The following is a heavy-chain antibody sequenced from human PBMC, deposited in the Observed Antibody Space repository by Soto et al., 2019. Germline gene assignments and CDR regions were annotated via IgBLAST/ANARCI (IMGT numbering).Heavy chain of an antibody. V-gene: IGHV3-23*01. J-gene: IGHJ4*02. Sequence: GGSLRLSCAAYGFTFSSYAMTWVRQAPGKGLEWVSAISGSGGSTYYADSVKGQFTISRDNSKNTLYLQMNSLRAEDTAVYYCAKGLYSGSDFDYWGQGTLVTVSS. CDR1: GFTFSSYA. CDR3: AKGLYSGSDFDY. D-gene: IGHD1-26*01. CDR2: ISGSGGST.